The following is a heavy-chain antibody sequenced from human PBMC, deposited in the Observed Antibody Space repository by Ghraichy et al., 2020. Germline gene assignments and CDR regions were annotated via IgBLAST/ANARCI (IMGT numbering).Heavy chain of an antibody. CDR3: ARDPTKWLRLGYFDY. D-gene: IGHD5-12*01. CDR2: ISSISSYI. J-gene: IGHJ4*02. CDR1: GFTFSSSA. V-gene: IGHV3-21*01. Sequence: GGYLRLSCAASGFTFSSSAMNWVRQAPGKGLEWVSSISSISSYIYYADPVKGRFTISRDNAKKSMYLQMNSLRAEDTAVYYCARDPTKWLRLGYFDYWGQGTLVTVSS.